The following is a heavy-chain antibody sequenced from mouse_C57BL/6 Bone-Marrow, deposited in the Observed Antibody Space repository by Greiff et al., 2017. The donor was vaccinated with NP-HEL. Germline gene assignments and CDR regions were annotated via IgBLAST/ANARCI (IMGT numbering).Heavy chain of an antibody. CDR2: IDPENGDT. V-gene: IGHV14-4*01. CDR3: TLHDYYGVYYFDY. CDR1: GFNIKDDY. Sequence: VQLQQSGAELVRPGASVKLSCTASGFNIKDDYMHWVKQRPEQGLEWIGWIDPENGDTEYASKFQGKATITADTSSNTAYLQLSSLTSEDTAVYYCTLHDYYGVYYFDYWGQGTTLTVSS. J-gene: IGHJ2*01. D-gene: IGHD1-1*01.